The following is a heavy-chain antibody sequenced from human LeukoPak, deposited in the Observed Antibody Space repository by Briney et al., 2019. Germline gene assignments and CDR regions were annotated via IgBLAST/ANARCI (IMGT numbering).Heavy chain of an antibody. CDR2: ISSSSSTI. J-gene: IGHJ4*02. Sequence: PGGSLRLSCTASGFTFSTYWMSWVRQAPGKGLEWVSYISSSSSTIYYADSVKGRFTISRDNAKNSLYLQMNSLRAEDTAVYYCARWINYGGNLFDYWGQGTLVTVSS. CDR3: ARWINYGGNLFDY. D-gene: IGHD4-23*01. CDR1: GFTFSTYW. V-gene: IGHV3-48*04.